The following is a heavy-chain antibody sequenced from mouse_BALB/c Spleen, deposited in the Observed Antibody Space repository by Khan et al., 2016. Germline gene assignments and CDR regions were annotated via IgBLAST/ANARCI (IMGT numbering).Heavy chain of an antibody. CDR1: GFDFSRYW. CDR2: INPDSSTI. Sequence: EVELVESGGGLVQPGGSLKLSCAASGFDFSRYWMTWVRQAPGKGLEWIGEINPDSSTINYTPSLKDKFIISSDNAKNTLYLQMSKVRSEDTALYYCGGLYYYGVVDDWGQGTTLTVSS. J-gene: IGHJ2*01. V-gene: IGHV4-1*02. CDR3: GGLYYYGVVDD. D-gene: IGHD1-1*01.